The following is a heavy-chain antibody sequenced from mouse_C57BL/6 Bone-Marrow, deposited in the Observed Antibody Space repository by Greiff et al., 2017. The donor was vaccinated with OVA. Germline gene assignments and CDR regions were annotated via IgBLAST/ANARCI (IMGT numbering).Heavy chain of an antibody. J-gene: IGHJ3*01. V-gene: IGHV1-81*01. CDR1: GYTFTSYG. CDR3: ARSLDSSEFAY. Sequence: VQLQQSGAELARPGASVKLSCKASGYTFTSYGISWVKQRTGQGLEWIGEIYPRSGNTYSNEKFKGKATMTADKSSSTAYMELLSLTSEDAAVYFCARSLDSSEFAYWGQGTLVTVSA. D-gene: IGHD3-2*02. CDR2: IYPRSGNT.